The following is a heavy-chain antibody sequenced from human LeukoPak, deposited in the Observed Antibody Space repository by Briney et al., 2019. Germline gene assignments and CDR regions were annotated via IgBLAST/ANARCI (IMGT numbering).Heavy chain of an antibody. D-gene: IGHD6-6*01. V-gene: IGHV1-2*02. CDR3: ARELKAPLVSSLTGFDY. J-gene: IGHJ4*02. CDR1: GYTFTGYY. Sequence: GASVKVSCKASGYTFTGYYMHWVRQAPGQGLEWMGWINPNSGGTNYAQKFQGRVTMTRDTSISTAYMELSRLRSDDTAVYYCARELKAPLVSSLTGFDYWGQGTLVTVSS. CDR2: INPNSGGT.